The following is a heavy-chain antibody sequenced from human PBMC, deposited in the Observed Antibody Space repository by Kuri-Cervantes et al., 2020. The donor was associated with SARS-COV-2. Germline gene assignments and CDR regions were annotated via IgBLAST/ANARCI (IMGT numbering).Heavy chain of an antibody. J-gene: IGHJ3*02. CDR1: GFFFGAYS. V-gene: IGHV3-30-3*01. D-gene: IGHD3-10*01. CDR3: ARERGPDADGFDI. CDR2: LSFDGNND. Sequence: GESLKISCAASGFFFGAYSMHWVRQAPGKGLEWVAGLSFDGNNDYYTQSVKGRFTISRDNSNNTLVLHMDSLRGDDTAVYYCARERGPDADGFDIWGQGTMVTVSS.